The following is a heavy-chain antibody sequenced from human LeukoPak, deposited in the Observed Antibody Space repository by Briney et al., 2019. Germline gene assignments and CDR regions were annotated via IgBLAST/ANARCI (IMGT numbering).Heavy chain of an antibody. CDR3: AREVAYYDY. CDR1: GFTFSRFP. Sequence: PGGSLRPSCAASGFTFSRFPMHWVRQAPGKGLEYVSAISGDGGATYYANSVKGRFTISRDNSKNTLYLQMGSLRAEDMAVYYCAREVAYYDYWGQGTLVTVSS. V-gene: IGHV3-64*01. D-gene: IGHD2-15*01. J-gene: IGHJ4*02. CDR2: ISGDGGAT.